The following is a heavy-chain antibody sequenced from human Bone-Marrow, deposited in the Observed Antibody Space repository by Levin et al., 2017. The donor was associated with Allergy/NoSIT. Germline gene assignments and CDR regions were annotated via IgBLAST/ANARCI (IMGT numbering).Heavy chain of an antibody. Sequence: GGSLRLSCAASGFTFSNSWMSWVRQTPGKGLEWVANIKEDGSEKYYVDSVKGRFTISRDNAKNSLYVQMNSLRAEDTAVYYCARDQFRRATIGARWFDPWGQGTLVSVSS. CDR3: ARDQFRRATIGARWFDP. D-gene: IGHD5-24*01. V-gene: IGHV3-7*01. CDR1: GFTFSNSW. J-gene: IGHJ5*02. CDR2: IKEDGSEK.